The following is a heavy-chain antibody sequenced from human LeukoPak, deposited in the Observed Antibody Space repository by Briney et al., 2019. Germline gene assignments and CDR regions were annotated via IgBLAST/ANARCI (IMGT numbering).Heavy chain of an antibody. CDR2: ISSSSSYI. D-gene: IGHD2-15*01. Sequence: GGSLRLSCAASGFTFSSYSMNWVRQAPGKGLEWVSSISSSSSYIYYADSVKGRFTISRDNAKNSLYLQMNSLRAEDTAVYYCARAGYCSGGSCYWSDYYFDYWGQGTLVTVSS. CDR3: ARAGYCSGGSCYWSDYYFDY. J-gene: IGHJ4*02. CDR1: GFTFSSYS. V-gene: IGHV3-21*01.